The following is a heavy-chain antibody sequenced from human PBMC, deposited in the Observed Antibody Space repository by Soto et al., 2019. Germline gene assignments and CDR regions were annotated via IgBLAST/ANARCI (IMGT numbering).Heavy chain of an antibody. V-gene: IGHV3-13*01. Sequence: GGSLRLSCAASGFTFSSYDMHWVRQATGKGLEWVSAIGTAGDTYYPGSVKGRFTISRENAKNSLYLQMNSLRAEDTAVYYCASERTGYSSGWYVDYWGQGTLVTVSS. CDR3: ASERTGYSSGWYVDY. D-gene: IGHD6-19*01. CDR1: GFTFSSYD. J-gene: IGHJ4*02. CDR2: IGTAGDT.